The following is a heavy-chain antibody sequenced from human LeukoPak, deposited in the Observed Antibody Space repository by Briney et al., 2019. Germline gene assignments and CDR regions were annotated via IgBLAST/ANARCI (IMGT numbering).Heavy chain of an antibody. CDR2: INPSGGST. V-gene: IGHV1-46*01. D-gene: IGHD1-7*01. CDR3: ARDRFPGTSIVDAFDI. Sequence: GASVKVSCKASGYTFTSYYMHWVRQAPGQGLGWMGIINPSGGSTSYAQKFQGRVTMTRDTSTSTVYMELSSLRSEDTAVYYCARDRFPGTSIVDAFDIWGQGTMVTVSS. J-gene: IGHJ3*02. CDR1: GYTFTSYY.